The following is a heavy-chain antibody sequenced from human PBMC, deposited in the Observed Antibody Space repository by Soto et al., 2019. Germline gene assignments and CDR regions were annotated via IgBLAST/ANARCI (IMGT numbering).Heavy chain of an antibody. CDR2: IHYSGST. J-gene: IGHJ4*02. D-gene: IGHD3-22*01. Sequence: SETLSLTCTVSGGSISSHYWSWIRQPPGKGLEWIGYIHYSGSTNYNTSHKSRITITEDTYKNQISQKLSSETAADTAVYYFARLNYGYYYDSSGYSEPDFDYWGQGTLVTVSS. V-gene: IGHV4-59*08. CDR1: GGSISSHY. CDR3: ARLNYGYYYDSSGYSEPDFDY.